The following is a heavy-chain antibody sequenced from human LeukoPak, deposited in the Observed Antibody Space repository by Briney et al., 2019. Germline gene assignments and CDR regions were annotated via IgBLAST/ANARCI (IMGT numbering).Heavy chain of an antibody. CDR3: AREESSSSGHYFDY. V-gene: IGHV3-23*01. J-gene: IGHJ4*02. Sequence: PGGSLRLSCAASGFIFTSYAMSWVRQAPGKGLEWVSAISGSGGTTYYADSVKGRFTISRDNSKNTLYLQMNSLRTEDTAVYYCAREESSSSGHYFDYWGQGTLVTVSS. D-gene: IGHD6-6*01. CDR2: ISGSGGTT. CDR1: GFIFTSYA.